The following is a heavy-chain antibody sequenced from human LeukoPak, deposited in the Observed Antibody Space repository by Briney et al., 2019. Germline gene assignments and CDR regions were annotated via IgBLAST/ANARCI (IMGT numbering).Heavy chain of an antibody. CDR1: GFTFSNAW. D-gene: IGHD3-3*01. CDR2: IKSKTDGGTT. CDR3: TTAYDFWSGYPYHFDY. V-gene: IGHV3-15*01. Sequence: PGGSLRLSCAASGFTFSNAWMSWVRRAPGKGLEWVGRIKSKTDGGTTDYAAPVKGRFTISRDDSKNTLYLQMNSLKTEDTAVYYCTTAYDFWSGYPYHFDYWGQGTLVTVSS. J-gene: IGHJ4*02.